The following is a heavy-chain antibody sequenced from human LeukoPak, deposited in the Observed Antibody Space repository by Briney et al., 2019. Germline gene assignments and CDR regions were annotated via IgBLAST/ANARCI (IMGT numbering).Heavy chain of an antibody. Sequence: GASVEASCKASGYTFTGYYMHWVRQAPGQGLEWMGRINPNSGGTNYAQKFQGRVTMTRDTSISTAYMELSRLRSDDTAVYYCARIGDIVVVVAATPSHMDVWGKGTTVTVSS. V-gene: IGHV1-2*06. CDR2: INPNSGGT. D-gene: IGHD2-15*01. CDR1: GYTFTGYY. CDR3: ARIGDIVVVVAATPSHMDV. J-gene: IGHJ6*03.